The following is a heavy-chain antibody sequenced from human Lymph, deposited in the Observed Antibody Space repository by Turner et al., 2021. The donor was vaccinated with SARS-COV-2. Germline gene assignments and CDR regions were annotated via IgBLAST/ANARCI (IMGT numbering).Heavy chain of an antibody. Sequence: QVQLVESGGGVVQPGRSLRLSCAASGFTFSSYGMHWVRQAPGKGLEWVAVISYDGINKYYADSVKGRFTISRDNSKNTLYLQMNSLRAEDTAVYYCAKDGGGYFDYWGQGTLVTVSS. V-gene: IGHV3-30*18. CDR2: ISYDGINK. J-gene: IGHJ4*02. CDR3: AKDGGGYFDY. CDR1: GFTFSSYG. D-gene: IGHD3-10*01.